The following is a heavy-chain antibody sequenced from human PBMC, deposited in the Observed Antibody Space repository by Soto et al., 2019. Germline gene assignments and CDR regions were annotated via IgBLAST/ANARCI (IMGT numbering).Heavy chain of an antibody. J-gene: IGHJ6*03. CDR3: VRPVNFYYYYMDV. Sequence: QPQLQESGPGLVKPSETLSLTCTVSGVSISSSSDYWGWIREPPGKGLKWIGSIFYSGSTYYNPSLESRVTISIDTSKNQFSLKLSSVTAADTAVYYCVRPVNFYYYYMDVWGKGTTVTVSS. CDR2: IFYSGST. V-gene: IGHV4-39*01. CDR1: GVSISSSSDY.